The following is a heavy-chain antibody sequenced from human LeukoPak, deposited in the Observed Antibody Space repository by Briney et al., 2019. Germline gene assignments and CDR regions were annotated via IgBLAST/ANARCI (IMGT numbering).Heavy chain of an antibody. J-gene: IGHJ4*02. D-gene: IGHD2-21*02. CDR3: ARHGCGGDCYSGDFDY. CDR2: IYYSGST. CDR1: GGSISSYY. V-gene: IGHV4-59*08. Sequence: SETLSLTCTVSGGSISSYYWSWIRQPPGQGLEWMGNIYYSGSTNYNPSLKSLVIISVDTTKNQFSLKLSSVTAADTAVYYCARHGCGGDCYSGDFDYWGQGTPVTVSS.